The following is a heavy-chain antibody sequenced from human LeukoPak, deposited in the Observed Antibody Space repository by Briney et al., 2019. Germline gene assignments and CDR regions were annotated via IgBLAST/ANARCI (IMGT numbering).Heavy chain of an antibody. CDR3: ARDPRPYYYDSSGYVS. D-gene: IGHD3-22*01. CDR1: ASSFSTYS. V-gene: IGHV3-48*01. CDR2: ITYGGSTI. Sequence: GRCLRLAWAAAASSFSTYSMSCVRQPARDGSGWVTYITYGGSTIHQADSVTGRFTISRDNSKNTLYLQMHSRRAEDTAVYYCARDPRPYYYDSSGYVSWGQGTLVTVSS. J-gene: IGHJ4*02.